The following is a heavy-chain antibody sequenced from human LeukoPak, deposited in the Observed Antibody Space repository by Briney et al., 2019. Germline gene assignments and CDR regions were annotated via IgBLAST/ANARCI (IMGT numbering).Heavy chain of an antibody. CDR3: TTGLTDTAMHNWYFDL. Sequence: PGGSLRLSCVASGFTFSNAWMSWVRQAPGKGLEWVGRIKSKTDGGTTDYAAPVKGRFTISRDDSKNTLYLQMNSLKTEDTAVYYCTTGLTDTAMHNWYFDLWGRGTLVTVSS. J-gene: IGHJ2*01. CDR2: IKSKTDGGTT. CDR1: GFTFSNAW. D-gene: IGHD5-18*01. V-gene: IGHV3-15*01.